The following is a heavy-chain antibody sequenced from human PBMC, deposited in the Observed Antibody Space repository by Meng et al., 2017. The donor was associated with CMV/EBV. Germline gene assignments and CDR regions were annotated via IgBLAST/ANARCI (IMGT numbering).Heavy chain of an antibody. J-gene: IGHJ4*02. CDR2: ISGTGGNT. Sequence: SGFTFSAYAMSWRRQAREKGLEWVSSISGTGGNTYYADSVKSRFTISRDDSHNTLFLHMNSLRAEDTAVYYCAKADYYDGSGYYFDYWGQGTLVTVSS. CDR1: GFTFSAYA. CDR3: AKADYYDGSGYYFDY. V-gene: IGHV3-23*01. D-gene: IGHD3-22*01.